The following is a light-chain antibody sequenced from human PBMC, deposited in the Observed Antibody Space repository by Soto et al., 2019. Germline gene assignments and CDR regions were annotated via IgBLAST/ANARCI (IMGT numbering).Light chain of an antibody. CDR1: SSDVGGYNY. Sequence: QSALTQPASVSGSSGQSITISCTGTSSDVGGYNYVSGYQQHPGKAPKLMIYDVSIRPSGLSYRFSGSKSGNTASLTISGLQAEDEDDYYCSSYTSSSTVVVGGGTKLTVL. V-gene: IGLV2-14*03. CDR3: SSYTSSSTVV. J-gene: IGLJ2*01. CDR2: DVS.